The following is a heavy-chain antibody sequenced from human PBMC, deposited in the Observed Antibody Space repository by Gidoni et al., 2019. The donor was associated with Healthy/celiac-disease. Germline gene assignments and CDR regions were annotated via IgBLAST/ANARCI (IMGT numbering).Heavy chain of an antibody. V-gene: IGHV4-34*01. CDR1: GGSLSGYY. CDR3: ARGPSHNYGSVINGIDV. CDR2: INHSGRT. D-gene: IGHD3-10*01. Sequence: QVQLQQWGAGLWKPSETMYITCAVYGGSLSGYYWRWIRQPPGKGLEWIGEINHSGRTNYNPSLKSRVTISVDTSKNQFSLKLSSVTAADTAVYYCARGPSHNYGSVINGIDVWGQGTTVTVSS. J-gene: IGHJ6*02.